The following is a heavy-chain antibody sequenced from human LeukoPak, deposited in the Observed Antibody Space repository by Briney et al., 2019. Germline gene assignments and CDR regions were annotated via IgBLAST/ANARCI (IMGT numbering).Heavy chain of an antibody. CDR1: GFTFSSYA. V-gene: IGHV3-23*01. Sequence: PGGSLRLSCAASGFTFSSYAMNWVRQAPGKGLEWVSTISGSGGSKHYADSVEGRFTISRDNSKNTVYPQMNSLRAEDTAIYYCAKQTSASGAYGVDVWGQGTTVTVSS. CDR2: ISGSGGSK. D-gene: IGHD3-10*01. J-gene: IGHJ6*02. CDR3: AKQTSASGAYGVDV.